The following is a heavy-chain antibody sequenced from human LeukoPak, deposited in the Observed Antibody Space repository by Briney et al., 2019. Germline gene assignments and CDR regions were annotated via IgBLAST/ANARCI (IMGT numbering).Heavy chain of an antibody. V-gene: IGHV1-2*02. J-gene: IGHJ6*02. CDR3: ARRGCSSTSCYKYYYGMDV. Sequence: ASVKVSCKASGYTFTGYYMHWVRQAPGQGLEWMGWINPNSGGTNYAQKFQGRVTMTRDTSISTAYMELSRLRFDDTAVYYCARRGCSSTSCYKYYYGMDVWGQGTTVTVSS. CDR1: GYTFTGYY. D-gene: IGHD2-2*01. CDR2: INPNSGGT.